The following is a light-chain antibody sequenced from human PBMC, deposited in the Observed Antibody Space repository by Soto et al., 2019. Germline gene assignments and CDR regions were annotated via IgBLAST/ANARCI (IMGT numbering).Light chain of an antibody. CDR1: QNIYNY. CDR3: QHYDNLPLT. Sequence: DVQMTQSPSSVAASVGDRVTIACQASQNIYNYLNWYHLKPGKAPQVLILDASDLETGVPSRFSGSGYGTAFSLTINNLQPEDVGTYFSQHYDNLPLTLGGGTAVEIE. J-gene: IGKJ4*01. CDR2: DAS. V-gene: IGKV1-33*01.